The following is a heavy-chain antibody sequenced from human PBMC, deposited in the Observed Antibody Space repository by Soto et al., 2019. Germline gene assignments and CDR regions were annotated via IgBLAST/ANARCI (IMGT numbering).Heavy chain of an antibody. CDR1: GGSISGGVHS. CDR2: IFDSGST. V-gene: IGHV4-30-4*01. J-gene: IGHJ2*01. Sequence: QVQLQESGPGLVKPSETLSLTCTVSGGSISGGVHSWSWIRQPPGKGLEWIGHIFDSGSTYYNPSLKSRLTISVDTSKNQFSLRLSPVTAADTAVYYCAREIMPLTNDWYFDLWGRGTLVTVSS. D-gene: IGHD2-8*01. CDR3: AREIMPLTNDWYFDL.